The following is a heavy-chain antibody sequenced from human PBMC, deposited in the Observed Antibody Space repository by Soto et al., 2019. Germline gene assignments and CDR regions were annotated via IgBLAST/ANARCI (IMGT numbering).Heavy chain of an antibody. CDR3: ARQGRNSSGWYFFYFDY. CDR1: GGTFSSYA. J-gene: IGHJ4*02. CDR2: IIPIFGTA. V-gene: IGHV1-69*01. Sequence: QVQLVQSGAEVKKPGSSVKVSCKASGGTFSSYAISWVRQAPGQGLEWMGGIIPIFGTANYAQKFQGRVTITADESTSTAHMELGSLRSEDTAVYYCARQGRNSSGWYFFYFDYWGQGTLVTVSS. D-gene: IGHD6-19*01.